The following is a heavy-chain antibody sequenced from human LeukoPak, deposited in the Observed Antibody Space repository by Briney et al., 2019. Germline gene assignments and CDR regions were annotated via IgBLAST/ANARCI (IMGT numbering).Heavy chain of an antibody. V-gene: IGHV1-69*04. CDR2: IIPILGIA. CDR1: GGTFSSYA. CDR3: ARDHYYGSGSENYYYYYGMDV. J-gene: IGHJ6*02. D-gene: IGHD3-10*01. Sequence: SVKVSCKASGGTFSSYAISWVRQAPGQGLEWMGRIIPILGIANYAQKFQGRVTITADKSTSTAYMELSSLRSEDTAVYYCARDHYYGSGSENYYYYYGMDVWGRGTTVTVSS.